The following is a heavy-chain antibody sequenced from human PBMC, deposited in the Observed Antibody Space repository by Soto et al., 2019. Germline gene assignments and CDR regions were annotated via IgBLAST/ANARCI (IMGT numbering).Heavy chain of an antibody. CDR3: ARVKYCTNGVCPNYYMDV. Sequence: SVKVSCKASGGTFSSYTISWVRQAPGQGLEWMGRIIPILGIANYAQKFQGRVTITADKSTSTAYMELSSLRSEDTAVYYCARVKYCTNGVCPNYYMDVWGKGTTVTVSS. J-gene: IGHJ6*03. CDR2: IIPILGIA. CDR1: GGTFSSYT. V-gene: IGHV1-69*02. D-gene: IGHD2-8*01.